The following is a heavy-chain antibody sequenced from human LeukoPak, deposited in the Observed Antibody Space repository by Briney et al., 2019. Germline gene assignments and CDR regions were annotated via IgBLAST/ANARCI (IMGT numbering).Heavy chain of an antibody. CDR2: IYYSGST. D-gene: IGHD3-10*01. CDR1: GGSISSSSYH. J-gene: IGHJ5*02. CDR3: ARRSTMVRGKFDP. Sequence: SETLSLTCTVSGGSISSSSYHWGWIRQPPGKGLDWIGSIYYSGSTYYNPSLKSRVTISVDTSKNQFSLKLSSVTAADTAVYYCARRSTMVRGKFDPWGQGTLVTVSS. V-gene: IGHV4-39*07.